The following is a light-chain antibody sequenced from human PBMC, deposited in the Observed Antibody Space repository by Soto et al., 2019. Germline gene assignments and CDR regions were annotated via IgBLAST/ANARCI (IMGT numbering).Light chain of an antibody. CDR1: SSNIARHT. Sequence: QAVVTQAPSASGTPGQRVTISCSGSSSNIARHTVNWYQQLPGTAPQLVIYTNNQRPSGVPDRFSGSKSGTSASLAISGLQSEDEADYYCAAWDDSLNGYVFGTGTKLTVL. V-gene: IGLV1-44*01. CDR3: AAWDDSLNGYV. CDR2: TNN. J-gene: IGLJ1*01.